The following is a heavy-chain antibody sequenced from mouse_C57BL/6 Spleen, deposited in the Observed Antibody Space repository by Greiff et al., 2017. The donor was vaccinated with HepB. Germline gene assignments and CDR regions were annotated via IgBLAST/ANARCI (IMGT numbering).Heavy chain of an antibody. D-gene: IGHD3-2*02. CDR3: AIVCDSACCVLFFDY. V-gene: IGHV1-74*01. Sequence: QVQLQQPGAELVKPGASVKVSCKASGYTFTSYWMHWVKQRPGQGLEWIGRIHPSDSDTNYNQKFKGKATLTVDKSSSTAYMQLSSLTSEDSSVYYCAIVCDSACCVLFFDYWGQGTTLTVSS. J-gene: IGHJ2*01. CDR2: IHPSDSDT. CDR1: GYTFTSYW.